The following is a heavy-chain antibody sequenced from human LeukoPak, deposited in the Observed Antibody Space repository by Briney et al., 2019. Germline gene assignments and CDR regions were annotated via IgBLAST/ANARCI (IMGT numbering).Heavy chain of an antibody. J-gene: IGHJ4*02. CDR2: INPSGGST. Sequence: GASVKVSCKASGYTFISYYMHWVRQAPGQGLEWIGIINPSGGSTSYAQQFQGRVTMTRDTSTSTVYMELSSLRSEDTAVYYCARVYSDSSSYYYFDFWGQGTLVTVSS. CDR1: GYTFISYY. V-gene: IGHV1-46*01. D-gene: IGHD3-22*01. CDR3: ARVYSDSSSYYYFDF.